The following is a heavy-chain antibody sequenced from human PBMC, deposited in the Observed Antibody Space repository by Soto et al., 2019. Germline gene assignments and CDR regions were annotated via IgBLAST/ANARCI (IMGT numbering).Heavy chain of an antibody. Sequence: QVPLVQSGAEVKKPGASVKVSCKASGYTFTSYGISWVRQAPGQGLEWMGWISAYNGNTNYAQKLQGRVTMTTDTSTSTAYMELRSLRSDDTAVYYCARGAYYDILTGYYSYYYYGMDVWGQGTTVTVSS. CDR3: ARGAYYDILTGYYSYYYYGMDV. V-gene: IGHV1-18*01. CDR1: GYTFTSYG. J-gene: IGHJ6*02. D-gene: IGHD3-9*01. CDR2: ISAYNGNT.